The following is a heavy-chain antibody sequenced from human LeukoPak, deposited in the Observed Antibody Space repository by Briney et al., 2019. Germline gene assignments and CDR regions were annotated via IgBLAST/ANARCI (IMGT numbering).Heavy chain of an antibody. CDR3: ATEVTD. D-gene: IGHD5-18*01. Sequence: ASVKVSCKASGYTFSGYYIHWVRQAPGQGLEWMGWINPNSGGTKYAQKFQGRVTMTRDTSISTAYMELSRLRSDDTAVYYCATEVTDWGQGTLVTVSS. CDR1: GYTFSGYY. CDR2: INPNSGGT. V-gene: IGHV1-2*02. J-gene: IGHJ4*02.